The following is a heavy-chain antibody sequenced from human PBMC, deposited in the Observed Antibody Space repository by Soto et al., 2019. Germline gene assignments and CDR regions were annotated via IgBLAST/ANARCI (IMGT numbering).Heavy chain of an antibody. J-gene: IGHJ5*02. CDR2: LNEDGSQT. CDR1: GFIFSHYW. V-gene: IGHV3-7*03. D-gene: IGHD3-9*01. CDR3: ARVPTPTHGDSDKNNWFDP. Sequence: GWSLSLSCAASGFIFSHYWMNWVRQAPGKGLEWVSNLNEDGSQTYYADSVKGRFTISRDNARNLLYLQMNNLGAHDTAVYYCARVPTPTHGDSDKNNWFDPWGQGTLVTVSS.